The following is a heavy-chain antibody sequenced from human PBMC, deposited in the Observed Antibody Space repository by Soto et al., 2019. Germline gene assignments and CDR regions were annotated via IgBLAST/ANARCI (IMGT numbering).Heavy chain of an antibody. Sequence: GESLKISCKGSGYSFTSYWIGWVRQMPGKGLEWMGIIYPGDSDTRYSPSFQGQVTISADKSISTAYLQWSSLKASDTAMYYCARQQSIAAAGTSGYYYYGMDVWGQGTTVTVSS. D-gene: IGHD6-13*01. CDR2: IYPGDSDT. J-gene: IGHJ6*02. CDR1: GYSFTSYW. V-gene: IGHV5-51*01. CDR3: ARQQSIAAAGTSGYYYYGMDV.